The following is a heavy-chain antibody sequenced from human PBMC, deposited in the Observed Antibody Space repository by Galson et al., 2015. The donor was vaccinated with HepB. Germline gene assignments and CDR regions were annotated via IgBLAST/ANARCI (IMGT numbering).Heavy chain of an antibody. D-gene: IGHD3/OR15-3a*01. CDR3: ARARFGTGWSFDS. CDR1: GYTFTTYG. Sequence: SVKVSCKASGYTFTTYGIAWVRQAPGQGLEWMGWISTHNGKTNYAQKFQGRVTMTADTSTTTVYLELSSLRSDDTALYFCARARFGTGWSFDSWGQGTLVIVSS. V-gene: IGHV1-18*01. CDR2: ISTHNGKT. J-gene: IGHJ4*02.